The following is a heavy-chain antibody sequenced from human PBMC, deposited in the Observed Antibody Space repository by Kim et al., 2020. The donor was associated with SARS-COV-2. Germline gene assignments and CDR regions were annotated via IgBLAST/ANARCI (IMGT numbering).Heavy chain of an antibody. Sequence: GGSLRLSCAASGFTFSSYAMSWVRQAPGKGLEWVSAISGSGGSTYYADSVKGRFTISRDNSKNTLYLQMNSLRAEDTAVYYCAKDPQTTVVTHRPPSVSDYWGQGTLVTVSS. D-gene: IGHD4-17*01. V-gene: IGHV3-23*01. CDR1: GFTFSSYA. CDR2: ISGSGGST. CDR3: AKDPQTTVVTHRPPSVSDY. J-gene: IGHJ4*02.